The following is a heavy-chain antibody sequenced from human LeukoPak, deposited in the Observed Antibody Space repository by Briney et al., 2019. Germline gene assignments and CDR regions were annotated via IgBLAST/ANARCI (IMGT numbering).Heavy chain of an antibody. D-gene: IGHD3-16*02. J-gene: IGHJ4*02. CDR1: GFTVNDYY. CDR3: ARDLWDYVWGSYRNGALFDY. V-gene: IGHV3-21*01. Sequence: GGSLRLSYAASGFTVNDYYMSWVREAPGKGLEWVSSISSSSSYIYYADSVKGRFTISRDNAKNSLYLQMNSLRAEDTAVYYCARDLWDYVWGSYRNGALFDYWGQGTLVTVSS. CDR2: ISSSSSYI.